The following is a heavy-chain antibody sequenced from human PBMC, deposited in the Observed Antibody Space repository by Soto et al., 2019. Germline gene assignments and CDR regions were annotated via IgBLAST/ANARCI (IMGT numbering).Heavy chain of an antibody. V-gene: IGHV1-18*01. CDR1: GYTFTSYG. D-gene: IGHD1-26*01. J-gene: IGHJ6*02. CDR3: ARESSTGRRMQDYCYYGMDV. Sequence: ASVKVSCKASGYTFTSYGISWVRQAPGQGLEWMGWISAYNGNTNYAQKLQGRVTMTTDTSTSTAYMELRSLRSDDTAVYYCARESSTGRRMQDYCYYGMDVWGQGTTVTVSS. CDR2: ISAYNGNT.